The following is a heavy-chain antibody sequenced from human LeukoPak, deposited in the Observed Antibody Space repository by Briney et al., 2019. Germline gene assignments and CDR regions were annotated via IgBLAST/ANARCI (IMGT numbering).Heavy chain of an antibody. D-gene: IGHD1-26*01. V-gene: IGHV3-30-3*01. CDR2: ISYDGSNK. CDR1: GFTFSSYA. J-gene: IGHJ4*02. CDR3: ARDFDLGAAPLQ. Sequence: GGSLRLSCAASGFTFSSYAMHWVRQAPGKGLEWVAVISYDGSNKYYADSVEGRFTISRDNSKNTLYLQMNSLRAEDTAVYYCARDFDLGAAPLQWGQGTLVAVSS.